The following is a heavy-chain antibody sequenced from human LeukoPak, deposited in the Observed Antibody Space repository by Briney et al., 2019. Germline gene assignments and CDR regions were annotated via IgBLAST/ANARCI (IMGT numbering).Heavy chain of an antibody. CDR3: ARPPLGGSLGGDY. D-gene: IGHD3-10*01. CDR1: GASISSSDYY. CDR2: IYYSGTT. J-gene: IGHJ4*02. V-gene: IGHV4-39*01. Sequence: SETLSLTCTVSGASISSSDYYWGWIRQPPGKGLEWIGSIYYSGTTYYNPSLTSRVTISVDTSKNQFSLELTSVTAADTAVCYCARPPLGGSLGGDYWGQGTLVTVSS.